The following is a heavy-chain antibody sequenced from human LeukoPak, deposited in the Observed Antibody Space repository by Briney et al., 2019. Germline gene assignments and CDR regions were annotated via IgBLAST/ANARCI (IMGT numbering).Heavy chain of an antibody. Sequence: PSETLSLTCAVSGGSISSSNWWSWVRQPPGKGLEWIGEIYHSGSTNYNPSLKSRVTISVDKSKNQFSLKLSSVTAADTAVYYCARDRPFGSRRYYFDYWGQGTLVTVSS. V-gene: IGHV4-4*02. CDR1: GGSISSSNW. J-gene: IGHJ4*02. D-gene: IGHD6-13*01. CDR3: ARDRPFGSRRYYFDY. CDR2: IYHSGST.